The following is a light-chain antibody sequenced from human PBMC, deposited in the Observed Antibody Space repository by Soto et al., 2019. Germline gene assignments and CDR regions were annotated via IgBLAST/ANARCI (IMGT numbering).Light chain of an antibody. V-gene: IGLV2-14*01. CDR1: RSDIGGYNY. CDR3: SSYTTNSTLV. Sequence: QSALTQPASVSGSLGQSITISCTGTRSDIGGYNYVSWYQQHPGKAPKLMIYEVSNRPSGVSNRFSGSKSGNAASLTISGLQADDEADYYCSSYTTNSTLVFGTGTKVTVL. CDR2: EVS. J-gene: IGLJ1*01.